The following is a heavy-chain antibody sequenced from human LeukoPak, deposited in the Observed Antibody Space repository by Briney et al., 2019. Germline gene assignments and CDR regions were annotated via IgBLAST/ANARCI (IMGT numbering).Heavy chain of an antibody. D-gene: IGHD2-2*01. V-gene: IGHV3-23*01. CDR3: AKDKGFCTTTTCYVLSNDAFDI. CDR1: GFTFSSYA. CDR2: ISGSGGST. J-gene: IGHJ3*02. Sequence: GGSLRLSCAASGFTFSSYAMSWVRQAPGEGLEWVSAISGSGGSTYYADSVKGRFTISRDNSKNTLYLQMNSLRAEDTAVYYCAKDKGFCTTTTCYVLSNDAFDIWGQGTMVTVSS.